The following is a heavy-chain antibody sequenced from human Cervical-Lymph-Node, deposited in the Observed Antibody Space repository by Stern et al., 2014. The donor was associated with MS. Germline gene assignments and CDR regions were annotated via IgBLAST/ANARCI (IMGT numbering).Heavy chain of an antibody. D-gene: IGHD6-19*01. V-gene: IGHV4-4*02. J-gene: IGHJ5*02. CDR3: ARGAVAVTNWFDP. CDR1: GDSISSTNW. Sequence: QLQLQESGPGLVKPSGTLSLTCAVSGDSISSTNWWTWVRQSPGKGLEWIGEIYHGGNTNYNPSLRSRVSISLERPKNHFSLNLNSVTAADTAVYYCARGAVAVTNWFDPWGQGILVTVSS. CDR2: IYHGGNT.